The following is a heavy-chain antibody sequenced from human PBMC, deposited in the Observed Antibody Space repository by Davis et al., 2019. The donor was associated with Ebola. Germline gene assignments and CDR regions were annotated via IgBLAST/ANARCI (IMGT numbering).Heavy chain of an antibody. CDR1: GFTFSSYG. CDR2: ISYDGSNK. V-gene: IGHV3-30*12. CDR3: ARDLNWRVDY. J-gene: IGHJ4*02. D-gene: IGHD1-1*01. Sequence: GESLKISCAASGFTFSSYGMHWVRQAPGKGLEWVAVISYDGSNKYYADSVKGRFTISRDNSKNTLYLQMNRLRAEDTALYYCARDLNWRVDYWGQGTLVTVSS.